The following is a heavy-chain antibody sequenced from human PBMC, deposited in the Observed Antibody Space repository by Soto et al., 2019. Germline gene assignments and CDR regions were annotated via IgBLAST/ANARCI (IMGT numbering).Heavy chain of an antibody. Sequence: PSETLSLTCTVSGGSISSSSYYWGWIRQPPGKGLEWIGSIYYSGSTYYNPSLKSRVTISVDTSKNQYSLKLSSVTAADTAVYYFAMATYYDFWSGYYLGGWNWFDPWGQGTLVTVSS. D-gene: IGHD3-3*01. V-gene: IGHV4-39*01. J-gene: IGHJ5*02. CDR1: GGSISSSSYY. CDR3: AMATYYDFWSGYYLGGWNWFDP. CDR2: IYYSGST.